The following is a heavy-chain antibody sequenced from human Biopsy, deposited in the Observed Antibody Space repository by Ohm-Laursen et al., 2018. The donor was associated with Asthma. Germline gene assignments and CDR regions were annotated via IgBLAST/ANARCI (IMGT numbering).Heavy chain of an antibody. CDR2: LIPVLGTP. D-gene: IGHD5-12*01. CDR1: GDSFSNYA. Sequence: VKISCKASGDSFSNYAISWVRQAPAQGLEWMGGLIPVLGTPDHAQMFEGRVTITADESTSTAYMELSSLSSEDTAVYYCARGYSGSDRIVYYYSGLEVWGQGTTVTVSS. J-gene: IGHJ6*02. V-gene: IGHV1-69*13. CDR3: ARGYSGSDRIVYYYSGLEV.